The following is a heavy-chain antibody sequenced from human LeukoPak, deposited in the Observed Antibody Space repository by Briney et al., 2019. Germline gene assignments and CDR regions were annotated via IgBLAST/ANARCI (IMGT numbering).Heavy chain of an antibody. D-gene: IGHD1-26*01. CDR2: IKQDGSEK. Sequence: GGSLRLSCAASGFTFSSYLMSWVRQAPGKGLEWVANIKQDGSEKYYVDSVKGRFTIFRDNAKNSLYLRMNSLRADDTAVYYCARSGSLGYWGQGTLVSVSS. V-gene: IGHV3-7*01. J-gene: IGHJ4*02. CDR1: GFTFSSYL. CDR3: ARSGSLGY.